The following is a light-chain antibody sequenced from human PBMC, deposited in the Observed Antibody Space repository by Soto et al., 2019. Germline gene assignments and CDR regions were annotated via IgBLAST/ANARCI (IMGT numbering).Light chain of an antibody. CDR3: QTWGTGIRV. Sequence: QLVLTQSPSASASLGASVKLTCTPSSGHSSYAIAWHQQQPEKGPRYLMKVKSDGSYSKGDGIPDRFSGSSSGAERYLTISSLQSEDEADYYCQTWGTGIRVFGGGTKVTVL. J-gene: IGLJ3*02. CDR2: VKSDGSY. V-gene: IGLV4-69*01. CDR1: SGHSSYA.